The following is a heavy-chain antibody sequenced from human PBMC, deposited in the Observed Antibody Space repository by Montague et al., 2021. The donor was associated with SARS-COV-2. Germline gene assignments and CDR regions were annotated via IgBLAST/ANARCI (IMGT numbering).Heavy chain of an antibody. V-gene: IGHV6-1*01. Sequence: CAISGDSVSSNSATWNWISQSPSRGFEWLGRTYYRSMRKSDYARSVKSRIAINPDTSKNQFSLQLSSVTPEDTALYYCVRGIEAAGSYDYWGQGTLVTVSS. J-gene: IGHJ4*02. CDR2: TYYRSMRKS. D-gene: IGHD6-13*01. CDR1: GDSVSSNSAT. CDR3: VRGIEAAGSYDY.